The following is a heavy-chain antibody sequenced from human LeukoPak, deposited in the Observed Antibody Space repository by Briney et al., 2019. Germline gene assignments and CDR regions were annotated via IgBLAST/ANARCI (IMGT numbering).Heavy chain of an antibody. CDR1: GFTFSNAW. CDR3: TTGNWGSFSY. D-gene: IGHD7-27*01. CDR2: IKSKTDGGTT. Sequence: GGSLRLSCAASGFTFSNAWMSWVRQAPGKGLECVGRIKSKTDGGTTDYVAPVKGRFTISRDDSKNTLYLQVNSLNTEDTAVYYCTTGNWGSFSYWGQGTLVTVSS. J-gene: IGHJ4*02. V-gene: IGHV3-15*01.